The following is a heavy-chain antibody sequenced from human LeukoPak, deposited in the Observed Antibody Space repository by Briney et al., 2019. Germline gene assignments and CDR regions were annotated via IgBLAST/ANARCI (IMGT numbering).Heavy chain of an antibody. Sequence: GASVKVPCKTSGDSFTTYYFHWVRQAPGQGLEWVATINPKDGSTDFAENFRGRVTLTRDTSATTLYMDLHSLESADTAVYYCARDRGCTTSSCYRTGLRWFDPWGQGTLVIVSS. CDR3: ARDRGCTTSSCYRTGLRWFDP. CDR2: INPKDGST. V-gene: IGHV1-46*01. D-gene: IGHD2-2*01. CDR1: GDSFTTYY. J-gene: IGHJ5*02.